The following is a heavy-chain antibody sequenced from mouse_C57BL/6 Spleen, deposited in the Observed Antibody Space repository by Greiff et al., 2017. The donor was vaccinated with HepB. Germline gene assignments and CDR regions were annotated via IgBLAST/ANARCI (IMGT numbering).Heavy chain of an antibody. V-gene: IGHV7-3*01. J-gene: IGHJ2*01. CDR1: GFTFTDYY. CDR2: IRNKANGYTT. D-gene: IGHD1-1*01. CDR3: ARYPPYDYYGFDY. Sequence: EVKLVESGGGLVQPGGSLSLSCAASGFTFTDYYMSWVRQPPGKALEWLGFIRNKANGYTTEYSASVKGRFTISRDNSQSILYLQMNALRAEDSATYYCARYPPYDYYGFDYWGQGTTLTVSS.